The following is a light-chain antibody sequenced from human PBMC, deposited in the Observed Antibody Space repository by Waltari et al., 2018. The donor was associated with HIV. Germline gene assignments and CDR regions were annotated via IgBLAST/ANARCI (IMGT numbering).Light chain of an antibody. CDR3: QQSYGTPPYT. CDR1: QTISNR. Sequence: DIQMTQSPSSLSASLGDRVTITCRASQTISNRLNWYQQEPGKATKLLIYAASSLQSGVPSRFSGSGSDTDFTLTISSLQPEDFATYYCQQSYGTPPYTFGQGTKLEIK. CDR2: AAS. J-gene: IGKJ2*01. V-gene: IGKV1-39*01.